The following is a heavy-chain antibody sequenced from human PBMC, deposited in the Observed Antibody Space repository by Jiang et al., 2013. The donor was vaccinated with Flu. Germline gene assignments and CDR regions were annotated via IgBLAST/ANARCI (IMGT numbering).Heavy chain of an antibody. D-gene: IGHD4-23*01. CDR2: INYDGIT. CDR1: GGSFSGYY. Sequence: LLKPSETLSLTCAVFGGSFSGYYWSWIRQPPGKGLEWIGEINYDGITDYNPSLKSRVTLSVDTSKNQFSLKMTSLTASDTAVYYCARLGISGKGDYWGQGHLVNVSS. V-gene: IGHV4-34*01. CDR3: ARLGISGKGDY. J-gene: IGHJ4*02.